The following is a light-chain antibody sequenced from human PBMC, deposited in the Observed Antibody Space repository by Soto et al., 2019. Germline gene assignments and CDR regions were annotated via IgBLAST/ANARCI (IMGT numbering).Light chain of an antibody. CDR1: NIGSKS. CDR2: YDS. V-gene: IGLV3-21*04. J-gene: IGLJ2*01. Sequence: SYELTQPPSVSVAPGKTARITCGGNNIGSKSVHWYQQKPGQAPVLVIYYDSDRPSGIPERFSGSNSGNTATLTISRVEAGDEADYYCQVWDSSSDPHVVFGGGTKVNVL. CDR3: QVWDSSSDPHVV.